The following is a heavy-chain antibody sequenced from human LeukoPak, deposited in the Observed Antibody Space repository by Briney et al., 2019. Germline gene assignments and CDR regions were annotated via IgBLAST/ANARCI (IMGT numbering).Heavy chain of an antibody. CDR1: GFTFDDYG. Sequence: GGSLRLSCAASGFTFDDYGMSWVRQAPGKGREWVSGINWNGGSTGYADSVKGRFTISRDNAKNSLYLQMNSLRAEDTALYYCARDGRISRDIVVVPAAHWGQGTLVTVSS. J-gene: IGHJ4*02. V-gene: IGHV3-20*04. D-gene: IGHD2-2*01. CDR2: INWNGGST. CDR3: ARDGRISRDIVVVPAAH.